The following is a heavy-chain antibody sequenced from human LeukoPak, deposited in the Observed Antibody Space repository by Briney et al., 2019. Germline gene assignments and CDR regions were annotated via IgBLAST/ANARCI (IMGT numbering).Heavy chain of an antibody. CDR3: ARTYASGSRRYWYFDL. Sequence: GGSLRLSCAASGFTLNNYGINWVCQAPGKGPEWVSFISRSSSYIFYADSVKGRFTTSRDNAKNSLYLQMNSLRAEDTAVYYCARTYASGSRRYWYFDLWGRGTLVTV. CDR2: ISRSSSYI. CDR1: GFTLNNYG. V-gene: IGHV3-21*01. J-gene: IGHJ2*01. D-gene: IGHD3-10*01.